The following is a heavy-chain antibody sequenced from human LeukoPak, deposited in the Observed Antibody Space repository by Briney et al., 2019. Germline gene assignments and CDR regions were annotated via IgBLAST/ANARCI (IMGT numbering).Heavy chain of an antibody. CDR2: IYYSGST. J-gene: IGHJ2*01. D-gene: IGHD5/OR15-5a*01. CDR3: ARRALQSLRLPSYWYFDL. CDR1: GGSISSYY. V-gene: IGHV4-59*08. Sequence: SETLSLICTVSGGSISSYYWSWIRQPPGKGLEWIGYIYYSGSTNYNPSLKSRVTISVDTSKNRFSLKLSSVTAADTAVYYCARRALQSLRLPSYWYFDLWGRGTLVTVSS.